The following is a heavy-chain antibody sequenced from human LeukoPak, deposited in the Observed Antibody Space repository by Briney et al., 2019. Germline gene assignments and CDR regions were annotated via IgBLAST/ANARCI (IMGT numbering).Heavy chain of an antibody. Sequence: SVKVSCKASGGTFSSYAISWVRQAPGQGLEWMGGIIPIFGTANYAQKFQGRVTITADESTSTAYMELSSPRSEDTAVYYCARDRDSNYQWYFDYWGQGTLVTVSS. CDR2: IIPIFGTA. V-gene: IGHV1-69*01. D-gene: IGHD4/OR15-4a*01. CDR3: ARDRDSNYQWYFDY. CDR1: GGTFSSYA. J-gene: IGHJ4*02.